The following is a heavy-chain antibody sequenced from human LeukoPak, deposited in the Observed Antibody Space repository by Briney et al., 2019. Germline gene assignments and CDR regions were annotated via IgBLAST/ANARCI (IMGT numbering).Heavy chain of an antibody. J-gene: IGHJ6*02. Sequence: PGGSLTLSCAASGFTFSDSYMSWIRHAPGKGLEWLSYISSGRSYTNYADSVKGRFTISRDNARNSLYLQMNGLRTEDTGVYCCARDLSALLGGRDVWGQGSTVSVSS. CDR1: GFTFSDSY. D-gene: IGHD3-10*01. V-gene: IGHV3-11*05. CDR3: ARDLSALLGGRDV. CDR2: ISSGRSYT.